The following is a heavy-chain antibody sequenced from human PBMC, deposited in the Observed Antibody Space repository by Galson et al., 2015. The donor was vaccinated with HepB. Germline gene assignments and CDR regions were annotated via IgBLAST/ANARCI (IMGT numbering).Heavy chain of an antibody. Sequence: SLRLSCAASGFTFGSYWMNWVRQAPGTGLEWVANINQDGSQKYYVDSVKGRFTISRDNAKNSLFLQMNSLGVEDTAVYYCARERVYGSWYTKYWGQGTLVTVSS. J-gene: IGHJ4*02. D-gene: IGHD6-13*01. CDR2: INQDGSQK. CDR1: GFTFGSYW. CDR3: ARERVYGSWYTKY. V-gene: IGHV3-7*03.